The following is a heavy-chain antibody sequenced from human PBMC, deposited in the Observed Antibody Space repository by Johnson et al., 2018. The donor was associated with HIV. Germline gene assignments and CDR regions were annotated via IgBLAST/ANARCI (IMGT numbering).Heavy chain of an antibody. J-gene: IGHJ3*02. CDR1: GFTFSGSA. D-gene: IGHD6-13*01. Sequence: MLLVESGGGVVQPGRSLRLSCAASGFTFSGSAMHWVRQASGKGLEWVGRIRGRANTYATAYAASLKGSFTISRDDSTNTAYLQMNSLRAEDTAVYYCAKGYIAAAGDGWDAFDIWGQGTMVTVSS. CDR3: AKGYIAAAGDGWDAFDI. CDR2: IRGRANTYAT. V-gene: IGHV3-73*01.